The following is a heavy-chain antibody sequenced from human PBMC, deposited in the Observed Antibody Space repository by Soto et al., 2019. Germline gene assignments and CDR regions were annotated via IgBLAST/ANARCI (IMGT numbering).Heavy chain of an antibody. J-gene: IGHJ6*02. V-gene: IGHV3-15*01. D-gene: IGHD2-2*01. CDR2: IKSKNDGGTT. CDR1: GFTFSNAW. Sequence: PGGSLRLSCAASGFTFSNAWMSWVRQAPGKGLEWVGRIKSKNDGGTTDYAAPVKGRFTISRDDSKNTLYLQMNSLRAEDTAMYYCATNMPVTMDMDVWGQGTTVTISS. CDR3: ATNMPVTMDMDV.